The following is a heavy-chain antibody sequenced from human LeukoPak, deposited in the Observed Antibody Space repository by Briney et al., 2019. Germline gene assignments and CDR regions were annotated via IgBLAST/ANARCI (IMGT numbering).Heavy chain of an antibody. V-gene: IGHV3-66*01. D-gene: IGHD3-9*01. J-gene: IGHJ4*02. Sequence: GGSLRLSCAASGFIVSSYFMSWVRQAPGKGLEWVSVIYSGGSTYYADSVKGRFTISRDNSKNTLYLQMNSLRVEDMAVYYCALGLVTDYWGQGTLVTVSS. CDR2: IYSGGST. CDR1: GFIVSSYF. CDR3: ALGLVTDY.